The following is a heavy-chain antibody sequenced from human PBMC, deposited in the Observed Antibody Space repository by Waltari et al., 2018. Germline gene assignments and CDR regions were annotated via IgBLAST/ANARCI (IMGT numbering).Heavy chain of an antibody. D-gene: IGHD6-13*01. CDR2: INHSGST. J-gene: IGHJ6*02. CDR3: ARAGYSSSWYTDYYYYGMDV. V-gene: IGHV4-34*01. Sequence: QVQLQQWGAGLLKPSETLSLTCAVYGGSFSGYYWSWIRQPPGKGLEWIGEINHSGSTNYNPSLKSRGTISVDTSKNQFSLKLSSVTAADTAVYYCARAGYSSSWYTDYYYYGMDVWGQGTTVTVSS. CDR1: GGSFSGYY.